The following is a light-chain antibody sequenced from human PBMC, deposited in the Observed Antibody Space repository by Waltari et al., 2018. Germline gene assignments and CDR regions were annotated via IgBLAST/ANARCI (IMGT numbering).Light chain of an antibody. V-gene: IGLV4-69*01. Sequence: QLVLNQSPSAPAPLRASVQLTCTLSRGHSSNIVASPPQQPEKGPRYLMKVNSDGSHSKGDEIPDRFSGSSSGAERYLTISSLQSEDEADYYCQTGGHGTWVFGGGTKLTVL. CDR1: RGHSSNI. J-gene: IGLJ3*02. CDR2: VNSDGSH. CDR3: QTGGHGTWV.